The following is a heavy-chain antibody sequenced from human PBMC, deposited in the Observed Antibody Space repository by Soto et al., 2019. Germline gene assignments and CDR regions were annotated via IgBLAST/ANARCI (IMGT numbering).Heavy chain of an antibody. D-gene: IGHD6-19*01. CDR3: ARFSAWEWLDLMDV. V-gene: IGHV4-39*07. J-gene: IGHJ6*02. CDR2: IWYSGST. Sequence: PSETLSLTCTVSGVSLRSSTYYWGWIRQPPGKGLEWIGSIWYSGSTYYSPSLKSRVTISEDKAKNQFSLKLNSVTAADTAVYYCARFSAWEWLDLMDVWGQGTTVTVS. CDR1: GVSLRSSTYY.